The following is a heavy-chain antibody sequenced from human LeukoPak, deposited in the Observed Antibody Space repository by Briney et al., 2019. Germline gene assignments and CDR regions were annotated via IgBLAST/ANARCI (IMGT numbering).Heavy chain of an antibody. Sequence: PGGSLRLSCAASGFSVSSNHMSWVRQAPGEGLDWVSFIYSSGSTYYADSVKGRFIISRDNSKNTLYLQMSSLTAEDTALYYCASHSSIWYGFDYWGQGTLVTVSS. CDR3: ASHSSIWYGFDY. CDR2: IYSSGST. D-gene: IGHD6-13*01. J-gene: IGHJ4*02. CDR1: GFSVSSNH. V-gene: IGHV3-53*01.